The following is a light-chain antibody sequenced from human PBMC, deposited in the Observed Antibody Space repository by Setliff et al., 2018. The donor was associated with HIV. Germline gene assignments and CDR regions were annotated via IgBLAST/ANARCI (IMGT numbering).Light chain of an antibody. Sequence: QSALTQPPSASGSPGQSVTISCAGASTDVGGYDHVSWYQQYPGKPPKVVIFEVSKRPSGVPDRFSGSKSGNTASLTVSGLQPEDEADYYCSSYGGSNNLLFGGGTKVTVL. CDR2: EVS. V-gene: IGLV2-8*01. J-gene: IGLJ2*01. CDR1: STDVGGYDH. CDR3: SSYGGSNNLL.